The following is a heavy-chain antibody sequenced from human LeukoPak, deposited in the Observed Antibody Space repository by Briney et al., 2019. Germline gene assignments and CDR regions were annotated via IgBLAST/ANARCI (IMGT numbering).Heavy chain of an antibody. CDR1: GGSISSYY. CDR2: IYSTGST. Sequence: SETLSLTCTVSGGSISSYYWSWIRQPAGEGLEWIGRIYSTGSTNYNPSLKSRVTMQVDTSKNQFSLRLRSVTAADTAVYYCARQIASAGTAGFDFWGQGALVTVSS. J-gene: IGHJ4*02. CDR3: ARQIASAGTAGFDF. V-gene: IGHV4-4*07. D-gene: IGHD6-13*01.